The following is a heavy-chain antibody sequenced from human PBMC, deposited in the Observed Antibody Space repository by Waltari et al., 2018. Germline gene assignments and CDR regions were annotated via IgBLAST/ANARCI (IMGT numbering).Heavy chain of an antibody. CDR3: ARRQAVVQGVYGAIDV. CDR2: IKQDGSEE. J-gene: IGHJ3*01. D-gene: IGHD3-10*01. V-gene: IGHV3-7*01. Sequence: EVQLVESGGDLVQPGGSLRLSCAASGFSFSSHWMSWVRQGPGKGLEWVANIKQDGSEEYYVDSVKGRYTISRDNAKNSLYLQMNSLTAEDTAVYYCARRQAVVQGVYGAIDVWGQGTMVTVSS. CDR1: GFSFSSHW.